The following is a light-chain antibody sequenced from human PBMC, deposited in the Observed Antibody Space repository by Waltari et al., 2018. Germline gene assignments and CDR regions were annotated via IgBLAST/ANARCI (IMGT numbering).Light chain of an antibody. J-gene: IGKJ2*01. CDR1: QSLVHSNGNNY. V-gene: IGKV2-28*01. CDR3: MQALQTPYT. Sequence: DIVMAQSPPSLPVTPGEPASLSCRSRQSLVHSNGNNYLDWYLQKPGQSPQLLIYLGSYRASGVPDRFSGSGSGTDFTLIIKRVEAEDVGIYYCMQALQTPYTFGQGTKLEIK. CDR2: LGS.